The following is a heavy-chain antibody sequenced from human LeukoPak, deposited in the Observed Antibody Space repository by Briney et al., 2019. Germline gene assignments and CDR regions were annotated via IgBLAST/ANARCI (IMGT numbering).Heavy chain of an antibody. CDR3: GRVGYGDYAPGAFDL. Sequence: SETLSLTGAGSGGSISSGGYAWRWIRQPPGKGLEWIGYIYHSGSTYYNPSRKSRVTISVDRSKNQFSVKMSSVTAADTAVYYCGRVGYGDYAPGAFDLWGQGTMVTVSS. J-gene: IGHJ3*01. CDR1: GGSISSGGYA. CDR2: IYHSGST. V-gene: IGHV4-30-2*01. D-gene: IGHD4-17*01.